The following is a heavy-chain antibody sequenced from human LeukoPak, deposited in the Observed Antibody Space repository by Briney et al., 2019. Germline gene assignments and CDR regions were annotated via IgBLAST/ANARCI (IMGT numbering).Heavy chain of an antibody. CDR1: GGSISSYY. CDR2: IYYSGST. Sequence: SETLSLTCTVSGGSISSYYWSWIRQHPGKGLEWIGYIYYSGSTYYNPSLKSRVTISVDTSKNQFSLKLSSVTAADTAVYYCARNRRFALYYYYGMDVWGKGTTVTVSS. J-gene: IGHJ6*04. V-gene: IGHV4-59*06. D-gene: IGHD1-14*01. CDR3: ARNRRFALYYYYGMDV.